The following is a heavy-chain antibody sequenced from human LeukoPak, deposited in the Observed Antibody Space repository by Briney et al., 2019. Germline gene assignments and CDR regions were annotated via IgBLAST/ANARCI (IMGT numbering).Heavy chain of an antibody. D-gene: IGHD6-19*01. CDR2: IIPIFGTA. Sequence: GGSLRLSCAASGFTFSSYAISWVRQAPGQGLEWMGGIIPIFGTANYAQKFQGRVTITADKSTSTAYMELSSLRSEDTAVYYCARGPGYSSGWSDYYYYYMDVWGKGTTVTVSS. J-gene: IGHJ6*03. V-gene: IGHV1-69*06. CDR1: GFTFSSYA. CDR3: ARGPGYSSGWSDYYYYYMDV.